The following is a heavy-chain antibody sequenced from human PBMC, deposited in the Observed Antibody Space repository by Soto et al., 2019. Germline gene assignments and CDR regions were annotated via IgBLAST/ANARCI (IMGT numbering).Heavy chain of an antibody. D-gene: IGHD3-22*01. V-gene: IGHV1-24*01. Sequence: ASLKVSCNFSGSTLTELSMHCVRHTPGKGLEWMGGFDPEDGETIYAQKFQGRVTMTEDTSTDTAYMELSSLRSEDTAVYYCATDPHYYDSIREFEYWGQGTLVTVSS. CDR3: ATDPHYYDSIREFEY. CDR1: GSTLTELS. J-gene: IGHJ4*02. CDR2: FDPEDGET.